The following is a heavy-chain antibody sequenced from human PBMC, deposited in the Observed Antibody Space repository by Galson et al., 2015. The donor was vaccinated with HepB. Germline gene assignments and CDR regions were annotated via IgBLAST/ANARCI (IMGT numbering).Heavy chain of an antibody. CDR2: ISSSSSYI. D-gene: IGHD5-18*01. Sequence: SLRLSCAASGFTFSSYSMNWVRQAPGKGLEWASSISSSSSYIYYADSVKSRFTISRDNAKNSLYLQMNSLRAEDTAVYYCARSQDTAMVISFYYYYYYGMDVWGQGTTVTVSS. CDR1: GFTFSSYS. J-gene: IGHJ6*02. V-gene: IGHV3-21*01. CDR3: ARSQDTAMVISFYYYYYYGMDV.